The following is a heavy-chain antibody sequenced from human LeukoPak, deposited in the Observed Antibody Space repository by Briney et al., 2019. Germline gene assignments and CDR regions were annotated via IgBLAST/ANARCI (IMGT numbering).Heavy chain of an antibody. CDR3: ARASRNSTNWFDP. CDR2: INPYNGHT. J-gene: IGHJ5*02. D-gene: IGHD2-21*01. Sequence: RASVKVSCKASGYTFTSYGLTWVRQAPGQGLEYLGWINPYNGHTNYAQKLEDRVTLTTDTSTTIAYMELRSLRYDDTAVYYCARASRNSTNWFDPWGQGTLVTVSS. V-gene: IGHV1-18*01. CDR1: GYTFTSYG.